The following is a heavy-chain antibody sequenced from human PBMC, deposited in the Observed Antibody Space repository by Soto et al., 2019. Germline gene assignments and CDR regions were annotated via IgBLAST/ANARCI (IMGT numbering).Heavy chain of an antibody. CDR2: IKEDGSEK. V-gene: IGHV3-7*01. D-gene: IGHD6-13*01. CDR3: VRRTYGSSWSSFDY. CDR1: EFIFSTYW. J-gene: IGHJ4*02. Sequence: EVQLVESGGGLVQPGGSLRVSCAASEFIFSTYWMSWVRQAPGKGLEWVANIKEDGSEKYYVDSVKGRFTISRDNAKNSLYLQMNSLRAEDKAVYYCVRRTYGSSWSSFDYWVRGALVIVSS.